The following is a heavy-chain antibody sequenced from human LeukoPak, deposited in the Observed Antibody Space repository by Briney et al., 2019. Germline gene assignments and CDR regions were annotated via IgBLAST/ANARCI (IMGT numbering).Heavy chain of an antibody. Sequence: SQTLSLTCTVSGGSISSGSYYWSWIRQPAGKGLEWIGRIYTSGSTHYNPSLKSRVTISVDTSKIQFSLKLSSVTAADTAVYYCARGRTGTTRGTYYFDYWGQGTLVTVSS. D-gene: IGHD1-7*01. CDR1: GGSISSGSYY. J-gene: IGHJ4*02. V-gene: IGHV4-61*02. CDR2: IYTSGST. CDR3: ARGRTGTTRGTYYFDY.